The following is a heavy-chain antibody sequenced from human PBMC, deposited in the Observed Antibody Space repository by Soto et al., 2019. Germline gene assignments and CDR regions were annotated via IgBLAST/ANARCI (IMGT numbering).Heavy chain of an antibody. V-gene: IGHV1-2*02. CDR3: ARGITSRLVFYYYYMDV. CDR1: GYTFTDXY. Sequence: QVQLVQXXAEVKKPGASVKVSCKASGYTFTDXYIXXVRQAPGQGLQWLGWINPTNSGTRYAXXXXXXXXXXXXXXXXXXXXXXXXLRSDDTAVYYCARGITSRLVFYYYYMDVWGXXTTVTVSS. CDR2: INPTNSGT. D-gene: IGHD3-10*01. J-gene: IGHJ6*03.